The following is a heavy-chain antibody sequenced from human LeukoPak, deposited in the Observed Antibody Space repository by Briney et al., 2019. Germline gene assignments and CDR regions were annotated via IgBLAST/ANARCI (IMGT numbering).Heavy chain of an antibody. CDR3: AKVLYGDNPGDAFDI. CDR1: GFTFSSYS. J-gene: IGHJ3*02. CDR2: ISASFNK. D-gene: IGHD4-17*01. V-gene: IGHV3-23*01. Sequence: QPGGSLRLSCAASGFTFSSYSMSWVRQAPGKGLEWVSTISASFNKDYADSVKGRFTISRDNSKNTVYLQMNSLRDDDTAVYYCAKVLYGDNPGDAFDIWGQGTLVTVSS.